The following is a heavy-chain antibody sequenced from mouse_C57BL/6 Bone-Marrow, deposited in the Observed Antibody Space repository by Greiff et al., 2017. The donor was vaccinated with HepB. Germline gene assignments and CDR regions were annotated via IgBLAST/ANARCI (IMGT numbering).Heavy chain of an antibody. J-gene: IGHJ3*01. V-gene: IGHV5-4*01. D-gene: IGHD3-1*01. CDR1: GFTFSSYA. CDR3: AREPGGSWFAY. CDR2: ISDGGSYT. Sequence: EVQGVESGGGLVKPGGSLKLSCAASGFTFSSYAMSWVRQTPEKRLEWVATISDGGSYTYYPDNVKGRFTISRDNAKNNLYLQMSHLKSEDTAMYYCAREPGGSWFAYWGQGTLVTVSA.